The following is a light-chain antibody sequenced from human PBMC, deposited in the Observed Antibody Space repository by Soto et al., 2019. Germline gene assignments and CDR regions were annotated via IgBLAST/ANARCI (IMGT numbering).Light chain of an antibody. CDR1: SSDVGGYNY. Sequence: QSVLTQPASVSGSPGQSITISCTGTSSDVGGYNYVSWYQQHPGKAPKLMIYDVSNRPSGVSNRFSGSKSGNTASLTISGLQAEDEPDYYCSSYTSSSTQVFGGGTKVTVL. CDR3: SSYTSSSTQV. CDR2: DVS. J-gene: IGLJ2*01. V-gene: IGLV2-14*01.